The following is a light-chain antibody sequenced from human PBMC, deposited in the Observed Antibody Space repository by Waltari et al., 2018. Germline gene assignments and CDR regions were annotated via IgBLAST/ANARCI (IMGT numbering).Light chain of an antibody. Sequence: QSALTQPASVSGSPGQTITISCTGANRDVGIYNYASWYQHHPGKAPKLMIYEVSKWPSGVSNRFSGSKSGNTASLTISGLQAEDEADYYCSSYTANSTVVFGGGTKLTVL. J-gene: IGLJ2*01. CDR3: SSYTANSTVV. CDR2: EVS. V-gene: IGLV2-14*01. CDR1: NRDVGIYNY.